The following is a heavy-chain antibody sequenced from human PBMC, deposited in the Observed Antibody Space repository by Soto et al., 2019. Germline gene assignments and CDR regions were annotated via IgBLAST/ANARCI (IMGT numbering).Heavy chain of an antibody. CDR3: ARDGVWFGELLFDY. Sequence: SETLSLTCAVYGGSFSGYYWSWIRQPPGKGLEWIGEINHSGSTNYNPSLKSRVTISVDTSKNQFSLKLSSVTAADTAVYYCARDGVWFGELLFDYWGQGTLVTVSS. D-gene: IGHD3-10*01. V-gene: IGHV4-34*01. CDR2: INHSGST. CDR1: GGSFSGYY. J-gene: IGHJ4*02.